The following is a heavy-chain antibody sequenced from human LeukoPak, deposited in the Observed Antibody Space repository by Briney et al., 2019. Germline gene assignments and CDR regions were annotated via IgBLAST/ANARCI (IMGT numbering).Heavy chain of an antibody. Sequence: PSETLSLTCTVSGGSISSYYWSWIRQPPGKGLEWIGYIYYSGSTNYNPSLKSRVTISVDTSKNQFSLKLSSVTAADTAVYYCARSPGRYSSGWYLSDYFDYWGQGTLVTVSS. J-gene: IGHJ4*02. CDR3: ARSPGRYSSGWYLSDYFDY. CDR1: GGSISSYY. V-gene: IGHV4-59*01. D-gene: IGHD6-19*01. CDR2: IYYSGST.